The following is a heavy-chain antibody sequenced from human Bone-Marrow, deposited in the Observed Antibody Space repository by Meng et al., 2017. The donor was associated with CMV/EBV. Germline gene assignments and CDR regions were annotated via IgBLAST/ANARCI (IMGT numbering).Heavy chain of an antibody. V-gene: IGHV3-23*01. CDR3: ARDIVAGYYYYGMDV. Sequence: GESLKISCAASGFTFSSYAMSWVRQAPGKGLEWVSAISGSGGSTYYADSVKGRFTTSRDNSKNTLYLQMNSLRAEDTAVYYCARDIVAGYYYYGMDVWGQGTTVTVSS. D-gene: IGHD5-12*01. CDR1: GFTFSSYA. CDR2: ISGSGGST. J-gene: IGHJ6*02.